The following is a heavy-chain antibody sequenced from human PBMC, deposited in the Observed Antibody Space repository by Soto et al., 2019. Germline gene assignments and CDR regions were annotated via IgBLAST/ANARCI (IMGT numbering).Heavy chain of an antibody. CDR2: INAGNGNT. Sequence: QVQLVQSGAEVKKPGASVKVSCKASGYTFTSYAMHWVRQAPGQRLEWMGWINAGNGNTKYSQKFQGRVTITRDTSASTAYMELSSLRSEDTAVYYCARDVYDILTGYYFNWFDPWGQGTLVTVSS. CDR3: ARDVYDILTGYYFNWFDP. J-gene: IGHJ5*02. V-gene: IGHV1-3*01. CDR1: GYTFTSYA. D-gene: IGHD3-9*01.